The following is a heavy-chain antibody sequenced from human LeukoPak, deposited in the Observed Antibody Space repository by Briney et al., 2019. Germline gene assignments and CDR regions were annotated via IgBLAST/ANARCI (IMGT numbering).Heavy chain of an antibody. CDR1: GGTFSSYA. CDR3: ARVGAIFGVVSYYMDV. J-gene: IGHJ6*03. D-gene: IGHD3-3*01. Sequence: VASVKVPCKASGGTFSSYAISWVRQAPGQGLEWMGGIIPIFGTANYAQKFQGRVTITADESTSTAYMELSSLRSEDTAVYYCARVGAIFGVVSYYMDVWGKGTTVTVSS. V-gene: IGHV1-69*13. CDR2: IIPIFGTA.